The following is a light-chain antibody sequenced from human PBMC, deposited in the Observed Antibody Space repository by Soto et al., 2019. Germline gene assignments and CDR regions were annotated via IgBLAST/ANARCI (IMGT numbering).Light chain of an antibody. J-gene: IGKJ5*01. Sequence: AIRMTQAPSSRSASICDTVTMTVRASQDIGSVLAWYQQKPGTAPKVLISGASDLHGGVPSRFSGSGSRTDFTLTITHLQSEDFATYYCQHYLNYPITFGQGTRLEI. V-gene: IGKV1-8*01. CDR2: GAS. CDR3: QHYLNYPIT. CDR1: QDIGSV.